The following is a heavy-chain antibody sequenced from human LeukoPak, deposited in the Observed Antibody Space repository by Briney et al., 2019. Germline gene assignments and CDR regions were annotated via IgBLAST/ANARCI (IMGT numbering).Heavy chain of an antibody. V-gene: IGHV3-23*01. J-gene: IGHJ4*02. CDR1: GFTFSSYG. CDR3: ARSRNWNDAPPLLDY. D-gene: IGHD1-1*01. Sequence: GGSLRLSCAASGFTFSSYGMSWVRQAPGKGLEWVSAISGSGGSTYYADSVKGRFTISRDNSKNTLYLQMNSLRAEDTAVYYCARSRNWNDAPPLLDYWGQGTLVTVSS. CDR2: ISGSGGST.